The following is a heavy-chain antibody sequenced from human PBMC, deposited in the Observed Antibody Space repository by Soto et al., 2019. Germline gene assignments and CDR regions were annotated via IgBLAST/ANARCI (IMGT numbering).Heavy chain of an antibody. CDR3: AKHPPWIQLWSPYYYHGMDV. J-gene: IGHJ6*01. V-gene: IGHV3-23*01. CDR1: GGTSRNYA. D-gene: IGHD5-18*01. Sequence: SQRVPRAAVGGTSRNYARSWISKKQRKGLEWLSSIAGSAASTYYAASVNGLFTISRDISTHTLYLQMYSLLPEYTAVYYCAKHPPWIQLWSPYYYHGMDVWCKGPRSPSPQ. CDR2: IAGSAAST.